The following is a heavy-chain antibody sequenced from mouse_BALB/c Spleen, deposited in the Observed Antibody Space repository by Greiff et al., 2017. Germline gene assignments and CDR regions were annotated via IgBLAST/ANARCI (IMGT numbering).Heavy chain of an antibody. D-gene: IGHD1-1*01. Sequence: EVKVVESGGGLVQPGGSRKLSCAASGFTFSSFGMHWVRQAPEKGLEWVAYISSGSSTIYYADTVKGRFTISRDNPKNTLFLQMTSLRSEDTAMYYCAKGDRPIYYYGSSPHWYFDVWGAGTTVTVSS. CDR2: ISSGSSTI. CDR3: AKGDRPIYYYGSSPHWYFDV. J-gene: IGHJ1*01. V-gene: IGHV5-17*02. CDR1: GFTFSSFG.